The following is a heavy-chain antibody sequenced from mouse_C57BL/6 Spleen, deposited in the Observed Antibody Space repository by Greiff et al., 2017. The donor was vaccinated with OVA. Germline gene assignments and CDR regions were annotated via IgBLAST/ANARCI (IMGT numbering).Heavy chain of an antibody. CDR1: GYTFTSYT. CDR3: EREGGTARFAY. D-gene: IGHD3-3*01. CDR2: INPSSGYT. J-gene: IGHJ3*01. Sequence: QVQLQQSGAELARPGASVKMSCKASGYTFTSYTMHWVKQRPGQGLEWIGYINPSSGYTTYNQKFKDKATLTADKSSSTAYMQLSSLTSEDSAVYYCEREGGTARFAYWGQGTLVTVSA. V-gene: IGHV1-4*01.